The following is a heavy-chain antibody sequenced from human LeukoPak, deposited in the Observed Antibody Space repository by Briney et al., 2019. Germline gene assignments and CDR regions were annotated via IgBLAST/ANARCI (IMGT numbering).Heavy chain of an antibody. CDR1: GFILNNYG. Sequence: GGSLRLSCAASGFILNNYGVHWVRQAPGKGLEWVAVISYDGRYTYYADSVKGRFTISRDHSENMVYLQMDSLRAEDTAVYYCAKARSIKWELPDWGQGTLVTVSS. J-gene: IGHJ4*02. CDR2: ISYDGRYT. V-gene: IGHV3-30*18. D-gene: IGHD1-26*01. CDR3: AKARSIKWELPD.